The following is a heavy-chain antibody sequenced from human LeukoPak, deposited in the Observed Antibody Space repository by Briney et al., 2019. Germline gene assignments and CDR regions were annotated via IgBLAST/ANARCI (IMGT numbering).Heavy chain of an antibody. CDR3: TFSSYGDHVGVDAFDV. D-gene: IGHD4-17*01. J-gene: IGHJ3*01. Sequence: GGSLRLSCAASGFTFSRYWMHWVRQAPGKGLLWVSRISPEGSITTYANSVKGRFTISRDNAKNTLYLQMKSLRAEDTAVYYCTFSSYGDHVGVDAFDVWGQGTMVTVSS. CDR1: GFTFSRYW. V-gene: IGHV3-74*01. CDR2: ISPEGSIT.